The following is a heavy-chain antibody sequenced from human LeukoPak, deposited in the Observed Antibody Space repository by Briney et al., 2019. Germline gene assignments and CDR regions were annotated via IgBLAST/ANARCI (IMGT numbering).Heavy chain of an antibody. J-gene: IGHJ4*02. Sequence: PGGSLRLSCAASGFTFSTFAMIWVRQPPGKGLEWVSSIFPSGGEIHYADSVRGRFTISRDNSKSTLSLQMNSLRAEDTAVYYCARGTRAYGSGSYYYWGQGTLVTVSS. CDR3: ARGTRAYGSGSYYY. V-gene: IGHV3-23*01. D-gene: IGHD3-10*01. CDR2: IFPSGGEI. CDR1: GFTFSTFA.